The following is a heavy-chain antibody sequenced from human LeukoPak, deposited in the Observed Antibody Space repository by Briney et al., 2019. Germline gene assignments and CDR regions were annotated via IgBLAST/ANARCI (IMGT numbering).Heavy chain of an antibody. CDR1: GGTFSSYA. CDR2: IIPIFGTA. J-gene: IGHJ4*02. D-gene: IGHD6-13*01. V-gene: IGHV1-69*01. CDR3: AKGSSWSQGYYFDY. Sequence: ASVKVSCKASGGTFSSYAISWVRQAPGQGLEWMGGIIPIFGTANYAQKFQGRVTITADESTSTAYMELSSPRSEDTAVYYCAKGSSWSQGYYFDYWGQGTLVTVSS.